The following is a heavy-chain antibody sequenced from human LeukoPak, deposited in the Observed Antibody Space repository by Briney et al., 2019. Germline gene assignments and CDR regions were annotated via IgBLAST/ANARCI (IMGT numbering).Heavy chain of an antibody. V-gene: IGHV4-39*01. J-gene: IGHJ4*02. Sequence: SETLSLTCTVSGGSISSSSYYWGWIRQPPGKGLEWIGSIYHSGSTYYNPSLKSRVTISVDTSKNQFSLKLSSVTAADTAVYYCARRRAVAIDYWGQGTLVTVSS. CDR3: ARRRAVAIDY. CDR2: IYHSGST. D-gene: IGHD6-19*01. CDR1: GGSISSSSYY.